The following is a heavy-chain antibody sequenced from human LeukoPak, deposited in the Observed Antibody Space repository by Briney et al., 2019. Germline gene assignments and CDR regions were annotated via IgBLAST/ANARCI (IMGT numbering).Heavy chain of an antibody. CDR3: ARDMGAPDYGSYSVDY. CDR2: IHYSGSA. D-gene: IGHD4-23*01. V-gene: IGHV4-61*01. CDR1: GGSVSSGSYY. Sequence: SETLSLTCTVSGGSVSSGSYYWSWIRQPPGRGLEWIAYIHYSGSAAYNPSLKSRVTISRDMSTNQFSLKMTSVTAADTAVYFCARDMGAPDYGSYSVDYWGQGTLVTVSS. J-gene: IGHJ4*02.